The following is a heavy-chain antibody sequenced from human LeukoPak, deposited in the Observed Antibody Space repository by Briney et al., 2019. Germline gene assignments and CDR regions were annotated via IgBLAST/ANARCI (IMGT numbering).Heavy chain of an antibody. V-gene: IGHV3-11*03. CDR2: ISSSSSYT. Sequence: GGSLRLSCAASGFTFSDYYMSWIRQAPGEGLEWVSYISSSSSYTNYADSVKGRFTISRDNAKNSLYLQMNSLRAEDTAVYYCARRRDPDWFGEFDYWGQGTLVTVSS. CDR3: ARRRDPDWFGEFDY. D-gene: IGHD3-10*01. J-gene: IGHJ4*02. CDR1: GFTFSDYY.